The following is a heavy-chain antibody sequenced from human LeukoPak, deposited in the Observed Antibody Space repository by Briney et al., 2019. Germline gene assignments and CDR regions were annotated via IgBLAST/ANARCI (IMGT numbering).Heavy chain of an antibody. J-gene: IGHJ4*02. Sequence: GGSLRLSCAASGFNFRSYSMNWVRQAPGKGLEWVSSISSSSSYIYYADSVKGRFTISRDNAKNSLYLQMNSLRAEDTAVYYCARDQGGYYDSSGYFGFDYWGQGTLVTVSS. CDR2: ISSSSSYI. CDR3: ARDQGGYYDSSGYFGFDY. D-gene: IGHD3-22*01. V-gene: IGHV3-21*01. CDR1: GFNFRSYS.